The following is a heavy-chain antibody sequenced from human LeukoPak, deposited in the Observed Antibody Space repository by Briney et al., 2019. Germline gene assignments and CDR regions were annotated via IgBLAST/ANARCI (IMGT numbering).Heavy chain of an antibody. CDR3: ARAWFYYGSGMDV. CDR2: ISSSDSTI. D-gene: IGHD3-10*01. V-gene: IGHV3-48*03. CDR1: GFTFSSYE. Sequence: PGGSLRLSCAASGFTFSSYEMNWVRQAPGKGLEWVSYISSSDSTIYYADSVKGRFTVSRDNAKNSLYLQMNSLRAEDTAIYYCARAWFYYGSGMDVRGKGTTVTISA. J-gene: IGHJ6*04.